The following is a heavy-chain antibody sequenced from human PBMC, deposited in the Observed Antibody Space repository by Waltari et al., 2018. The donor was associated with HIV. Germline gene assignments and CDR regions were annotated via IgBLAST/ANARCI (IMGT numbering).Heavy chain of an antibody. CDR3: ARVYSSTTGRALDY. J-gene: IGHJ4*02. Sequence: EVQLVESGGGLVQPGGSLRLSGVGPGFILSNYWRTWVRQAPGKGLEWVSNIKQDGREKNYVDSVAGRFSISRDNANNSLYLQLNSLRDEDTAVYYCARVYSSTTGRALDYWGQGALVTVSS. CDR1: GFILSNYW. V-gene: IGHV3-7*01. CDR2: IKQDGREK. D-gene: IGHD2-2*01.